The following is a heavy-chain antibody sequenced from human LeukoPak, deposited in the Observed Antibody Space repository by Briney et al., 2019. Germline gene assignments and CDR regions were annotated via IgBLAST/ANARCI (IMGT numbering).Heavy chain of an antibody. J-gene: IGHJ3*02. CDR1: GGSISSYY. Sequence: SETLSLTCTVSGGSISSYYWRWIRQPAGKGLEWIGRIYTSGSTNYNPSLKSRVTMSVDTSKNQFSLKLSSVTAADTAVYYCARAKNRYYDDAFDIWGQGTMVTVSS. D-gene: IGHD3-16*01. CDR3: ARAKNRYYDDAFDI. CDR2: IYTSGST. V-gene: IGHV4-4*07.